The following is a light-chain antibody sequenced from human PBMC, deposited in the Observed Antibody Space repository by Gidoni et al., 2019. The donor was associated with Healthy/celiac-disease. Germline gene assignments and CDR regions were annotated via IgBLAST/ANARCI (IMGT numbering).Light chain of an antibody. CDR1: SSDVGGYNY. CDR2: DVS. V-gene: IGLV2-14*03. Sequence: QSALTQPASVSGSPGQSITIPCPGTSSDVGGYNYVSWYQQHPGKAPKLMIYDVSNRPSGVSNRFSGSKSGNTASLTISGLQAEDEADYYCSSYTSSSTRGFGGGTKLTVL. J-gene: IGLJ3*02. CDR3: SSYTSSSTRG.